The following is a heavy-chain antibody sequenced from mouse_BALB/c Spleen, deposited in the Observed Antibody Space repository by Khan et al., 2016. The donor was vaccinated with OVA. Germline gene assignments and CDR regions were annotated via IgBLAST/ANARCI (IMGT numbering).Heavy chain of an antibody. V-gene: IGHV1S132*01. J-gene: IGHJ3*01. Sequence: QVQLQQSGAELVKPGASVKLSCKTSGYTFTSYWIQWVKQRPGQGLGWIGQIFPGTGTTYYNENFKGKATLTVDKSSSTAYMQLSSLTSEESAVYFCARGYFGNDEFVYWGQGTLVTVSP. CDR3: ARGYFGNDEFVY. D-gene: IGHD2-2*01. CDR2: IFPGTGTT. CDR1: GYTFTSYW.